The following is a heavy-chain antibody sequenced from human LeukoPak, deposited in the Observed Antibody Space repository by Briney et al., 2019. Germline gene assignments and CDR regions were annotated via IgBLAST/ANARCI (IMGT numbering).Heavy chain of an antibody. CDR3: ARVVAAAAGTDFDY. V-gene: IGHV4-59*01. CDR1: GGSISSYY. Sequence: SETLSLTCTVSGGSISSYYWSWIRQPPGKGLEWIGYIYYSGSTNYNPSLKSRVTISVDTSKNQFSLKLSSVTAADTAVYYCARVVAAAAGTDFDYWGQGTLVTVSS. D-gene: IGHD6-13*01. CDR2: IYYSGST. J-gene: IGHJ4*02.